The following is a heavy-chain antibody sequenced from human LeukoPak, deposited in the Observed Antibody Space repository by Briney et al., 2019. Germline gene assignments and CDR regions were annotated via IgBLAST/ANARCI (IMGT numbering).Heavy chain of an antibody. CDR2: ISSSSSSI. J-gene: IGHJ6*02. V-gene: IGHV3-48*04. Sequence: PGGSLRLSCAASGFTFSDYTMIWVRQAPGKGLEWVSYISSSSSSIYYADSVKGRFTVSRDNAKNTLFLQMNSLRAEDTAVYYCARGSYGLDVWGQGTTVTVSS. CDR1: GFTFSDYT. CDR3: ARGSYGLDV.